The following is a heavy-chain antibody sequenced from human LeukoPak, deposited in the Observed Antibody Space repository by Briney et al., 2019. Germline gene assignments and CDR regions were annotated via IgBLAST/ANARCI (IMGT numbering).Heavy chain of an antibody. J-gene: IGHJ3*02. D-gene: IGHD6-13*01. CDR2: IIPIFDTA. CDR1: GYTFNGYY. V-gene: IGHV1-69*06. Sequence: SVKVSCKASGYTFNGYYKHWVRQAPGQGLEWMGGIIPIFDTANYSQKFQGRVTITADKSTSTAYMELSSLRFEDTAVYYCARAGHSSSWCDAFDIWGQGTMVTVSS. CDR3: ARAGHSSSWCDAFDI.